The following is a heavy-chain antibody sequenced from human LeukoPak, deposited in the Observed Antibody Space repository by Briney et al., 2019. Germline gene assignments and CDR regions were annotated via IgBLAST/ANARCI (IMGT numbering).Heavy chain of an antibody. D-gene: IGHD3-22*01. CDR2: ISYDGPNK. J-gene: IGHJ4*02. Sequence: GGSLRLSCAVSGSTFSSYGMHWVRQPPGRGLEWVAVISYDGPNKYYADSVKGRFTISRDNSKNTLYLQMNSLRAEDTAVYYCAKEDIDYYDSSGQSDYWGQGTLVTVSS. CDR1: GSTFSSYG. V-gene: IGHV3-30*18. CDR3: AKEDIDYYDSSGQSDY.